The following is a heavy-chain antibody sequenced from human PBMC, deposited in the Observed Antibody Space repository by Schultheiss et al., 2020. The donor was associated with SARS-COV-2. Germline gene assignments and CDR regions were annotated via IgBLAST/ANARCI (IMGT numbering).Heavy chain of an antibody. CDR2: ISYDGSNK. CDR3: ARDRLEYSYGYLGY. J-gene: IGHJ4*02. CDR1: GFTFSSYA. Sequence: GGSLRLSCAASGFTFSSYAMHWVRQAPGKGLEWVAVISYDGSNKYYADSMKGRFTISRDNSKNTLYLQMNSLRAEDTAVYYCARDRLEYSYGYLGYWGQGTLVTVSS. V-gene: IGHV3-30*01. D-gene: IGHD5-18*01.